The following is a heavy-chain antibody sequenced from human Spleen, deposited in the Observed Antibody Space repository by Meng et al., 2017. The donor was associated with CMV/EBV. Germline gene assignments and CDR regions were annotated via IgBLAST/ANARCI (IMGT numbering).Heavy chain of an antibody. CDR1: GYTFTGYY. J-gene: IGHJ6*02. CDR2: INPNSGGT. V-gene: IGHV1-2*02. D-gene: IGHD2-2*02. CDR3: ARDKVCSSISCDNYYYYGMDV. Sequence: ASVKVSCKASGYTFTGYYMHWVRQAPGQGLEWMGWINPNSGGTNYAQKFQGRVTMTRDTSISTAYMELRSLRSDDTAVYYCARDKVCSSISCDNYYYYGMDVWGQGTTVTVSS.